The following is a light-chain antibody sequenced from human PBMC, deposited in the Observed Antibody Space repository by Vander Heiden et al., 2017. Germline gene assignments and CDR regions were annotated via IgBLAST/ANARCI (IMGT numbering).Light chain of an antibody. V-gene: IGKV1-5*01. Sequence: DIQMTQSPSTPAASVGERVTITCRASQSISSWLAWYQQKPGKAPKLLIYDASSLESGVPSRFSGSGSGTEFTLTISSLQPDDFATYYCQQYNSFWTFGQGTKVEIK. CDR1: QSISSW. J-gene: IGKJ1*01. CDR2: DAS. CDR3: QQYNSFWT.